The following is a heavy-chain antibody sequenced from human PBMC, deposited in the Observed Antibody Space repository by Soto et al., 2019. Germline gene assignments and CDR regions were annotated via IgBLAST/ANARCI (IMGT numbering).Heavy chain of an antibody. J-gene: IGHJ5*02. D-gene: IGHD3-3*01. CDR2: TYYRSKWYN. Sequence: QVQLQQSGPGLVKPSQTLSLTCAISGDSVSSNSAAWNWIRQSPSRGLEWLGRTYYRSKWYNDYAVSVKSRITINPDTSKNQFSLQLNSVAPEDTAVYYCARDEITIFGVVIHNWFDPWGQGTLVTVSS. CDR1: GDSVSSNSAA. V-gene: IGHV6-1*01. CDR3: ARDEITIFGVVIHNWFDP.